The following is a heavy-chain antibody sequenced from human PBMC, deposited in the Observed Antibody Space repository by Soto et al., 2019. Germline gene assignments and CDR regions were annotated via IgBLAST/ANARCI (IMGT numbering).Heavy chain of an antibody. D-gene: IGHD6-13*01. J-gene: IGHJ1*01. CDR2: ISPGSRYP. CDR1: GFTFGDSY. CDR3: ARAYGYRSRELYD. Sequence: SLRLSCAGSGFTFGDSYMSWIRQAPGKGLEWLSYISPGSRYPAYADSVKGRFTIPRDNAKNSLYLQMNSLRAEDTAVYYCARAYGYRSRELYDRAQGNLVTVSA. V-gene: IGHV3-11*06.